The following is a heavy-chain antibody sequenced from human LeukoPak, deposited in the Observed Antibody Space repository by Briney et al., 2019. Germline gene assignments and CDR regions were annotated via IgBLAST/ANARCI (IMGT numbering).Heavy chain of an antibody. J-gene: IGHJ6*03. D-gene: IGHD4-17*01. Sequence: SVKVSCKASGGTFSSCAISWVRQAPGQGLEWMGGIIPIFGTANYAQKFQGRVTITTDESTSTAYMELSSLRSEDTAVYYCASSTTVTSRYYYYYYYYMDVWGKGTTVTVSS. V-gene: IGHV1-69*05. CDR3: ASSTTVTSRYYYYYYYYMDV. CDR1: GGTFSSCA. CDR2: IIPIFGTA.